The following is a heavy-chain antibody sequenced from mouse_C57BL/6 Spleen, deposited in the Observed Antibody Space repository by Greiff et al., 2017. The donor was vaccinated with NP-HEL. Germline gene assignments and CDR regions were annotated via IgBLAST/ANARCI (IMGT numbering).Heavy chain of an antibody. CDR3: ARPRYGSSYDWYFDV. CDR1: GIDFSRYW. V-gene: IGHV4-1*01. D-gene: IGHD1-1*01. Sequence: DVQLQESGGGLVQPGGSLKLSCAASGIDFSRYWMSWVRRAPGKGLEWIGEINPDSSTINYAPSLKDKFIISRDNAKNTLYLQMSKVRSEDTALYYCARPRYGSSYDWYFDVWGTGTTVTVSS. CDR2: INPDSSTI. J-gene: IGHJ1*03.